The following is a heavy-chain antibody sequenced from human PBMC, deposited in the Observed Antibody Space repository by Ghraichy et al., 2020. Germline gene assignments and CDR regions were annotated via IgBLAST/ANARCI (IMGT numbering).Heavy chain of an antibody. CDR1: GFTFSSYW. V-gene: IGHV3-7*01. J-gene: IGHJ6*02. Sequence: GGSLRLSCAASGFTFSSYWMSWVRQAPGKGLEWVANIKQDGSEKYYVDSVKGRFTISRDNAKNSLYLQMNSLRAEDTAVYYCASWEPTHIRFLEWLPGGYGMYVSGQGTTVTVSS. D-gene: IGHD3-3*01. CDR2: IKQDGSEK. CDR3: ASWEPTHIRFLEWLPGGYGMYV.